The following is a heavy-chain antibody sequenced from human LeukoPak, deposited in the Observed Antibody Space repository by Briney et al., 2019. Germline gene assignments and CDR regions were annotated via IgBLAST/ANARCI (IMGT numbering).Heavy chain of an antibody. D-gene: IGHD3-10*01. J-gene: IGHJ4*02. V-gene: IGHV4-59*12. CDR2: FHNSGTS. Sequence: SETLSLTCTVSDDSISDYYRGWIRQPPGKGLEWIGYFHNSGTSTYNPSLKSRVTISVDRSKNQFSLKLSSVTAADTAVYYCARITDPNGSGSYDFDYWGQGTLVAVSS. CDR3: ARITDPNGSGSYDFDY. CDR1: DDSISDYY.